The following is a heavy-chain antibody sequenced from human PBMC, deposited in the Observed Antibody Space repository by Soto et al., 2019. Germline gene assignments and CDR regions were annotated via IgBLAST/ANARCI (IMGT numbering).Heavy chain of an antibody. CDR2: INPNSGGT. D-gene: IGHD1-20*01. V-gene: IGHV1-2*04. Sequence: ASVKVSCKASGYTFTGYYMHWVRQAPGQGLEWMGWINPNSGGTNYAQKFQGWVTMTRDTSISTAYMELSRLRSDDTAVYYCAREPRITGTPAGDLDVWGQGTTVTVSS. J-gene: IGHJ6*02. CDR3: AREPRITGTPAGDLDV. CDR1: GYTFTGYY.